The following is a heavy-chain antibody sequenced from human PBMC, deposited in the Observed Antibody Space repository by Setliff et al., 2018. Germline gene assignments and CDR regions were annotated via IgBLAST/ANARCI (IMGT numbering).Heavy chain of an antibody. CDR2: IYTGGST. Sequence: PSETLSLTCIVSGVSVSRHYWSWIRQPPGKTLEWIGYIYTGGSTTYNPSLKSRVTLSLDTSKNHLSLNLTSVTAADTAVDYCARDVWGAGTGWFDPWGLGILVTVS. D-gene: IGHD1-1*01. CDR1: GVSVSRHY. V-gene: IGHV4-4*08. CDR3: ARDVWGAGTGWFDP. J-gene: IGHJ5*02.